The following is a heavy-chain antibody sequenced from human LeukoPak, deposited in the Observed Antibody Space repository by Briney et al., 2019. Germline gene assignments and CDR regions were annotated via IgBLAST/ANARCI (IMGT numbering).Heavy chain of an antibody. V-gene: IGHV1-2*02. CDR2: INPNSGGT. D-gene: IGHD4-11*01. CDR1: GYTFTGNY. CDR3: ARGLTTVTTYY. J-gene: IGHJ4*02. Sequence: ASVKVSCKASGYTFTGNYMYWVRQAPGQGLEWMGWINPNSGGTNYAQKFQGRVTMTRDTSISTAYMELSSLRSEDTAVYYCARGLTTVTTYYWGQGTLVTVSS.